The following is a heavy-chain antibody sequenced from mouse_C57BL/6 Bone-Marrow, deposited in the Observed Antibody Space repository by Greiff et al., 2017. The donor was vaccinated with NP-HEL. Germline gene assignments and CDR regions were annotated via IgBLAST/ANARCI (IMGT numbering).Heavy chain of an antibody. J-gene: IGHJ4*01. V-gene: IGHV5-6*01. CDR1: GFTFSSYG. Sequence: EVNLVESGGDLVKPGGSLKLSCAASGFTFSSYGMSWVRQTPDKRLEWVATISSGGSYTYYPDSVKGRFTISRDNAKNTLYLQMSSLKSEDTAMYYCARQLRPLYAMDYWGQGTSVTVSS. D-gene: IGHD3-2*02. CDR2: ISSGGSYT. CDR3: ARQLRPLYAMDY.